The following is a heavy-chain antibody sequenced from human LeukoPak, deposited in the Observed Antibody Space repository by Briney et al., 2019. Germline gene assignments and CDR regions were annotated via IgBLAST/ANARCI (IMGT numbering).Heavy chain of an antibody. CDR3: ARALIVVVVADYFDY. J-gene: IGHJ4*02. V-gene: IGHV3-7*01. D-gene: IGHD2-15*01. CDR2: IKQECSEK. CDR1: GFTFSSYW. Sequence: PAGSLRLFCAASGFTFSSYWMSWVRQAPGKGLEWVANIKQECSEKFYVDSVKGRFTISRDNAKNSLYLQMNSLRAEDTAVYYCARALIVVVVADYFDYWGQGTLVTDYS.